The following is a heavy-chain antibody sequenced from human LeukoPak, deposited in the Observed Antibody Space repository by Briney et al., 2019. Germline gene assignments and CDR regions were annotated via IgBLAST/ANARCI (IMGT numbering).Heavy chain of an antibody. CDR3: SGAGIAAAGNTC. V-gene: IGHV4-39*07. CDR2: ITHNGST. D-gene: IGHD6-13*01. Sequence: KSSETLSLTCTVSGGSISSSSYYWGWIRQPPGKGLEWIGEITHNGSTSYNPSLKSRVTISVDTSKNQFSLRLTSVTAADTAVYYCSGAGIAAAGNTCWGQGTLVTVSS. J-gene: IGHJ4*02. CDR1: GGSISSSSYY.